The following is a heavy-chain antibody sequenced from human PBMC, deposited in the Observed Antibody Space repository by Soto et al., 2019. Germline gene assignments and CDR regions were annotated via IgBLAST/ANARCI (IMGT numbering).Heavy chain of an antibody. CDR1: GYTFTGYY. J-gene: IGHJ6*02. Sequence: GASVKVSCKASGYTFTGYYIHWVRQAPGQGLEWMGWINPNSGGTNYAQKFQGWVTMTRDTSISTAYMELSRLRSDDTAVYYCARSAGITGTTGYYYGMDVWGQGTTVTVSS. V-gene: IGHV1-2*04. CDR3: ARSAGITGTTGYYYGMDV. CDR2: INPNSGGT. D-gene: IGHD1-7*01.